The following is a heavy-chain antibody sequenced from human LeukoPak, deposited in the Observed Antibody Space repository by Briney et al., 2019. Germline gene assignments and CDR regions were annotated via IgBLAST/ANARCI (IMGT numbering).Heavy chain of an antibody. J-gene: IGHJ4*02. D-gene: IGHD5-18*01. CDR3: ARDGRGYSYGLDY. CDR1: GGSISSYY. CDR2: IYYSGST. V-gene: IGHV4-59*01. Sequence: SGTLSLTCTVSGGSISSYYWSWIRQPPGKGLEWIGYIYYSGSTNYNPSLKSRVTISVDTSKNQFSLKLSSVTAADTAVYYCARDGRGYSYGLDYWGQGTLVTVSS.